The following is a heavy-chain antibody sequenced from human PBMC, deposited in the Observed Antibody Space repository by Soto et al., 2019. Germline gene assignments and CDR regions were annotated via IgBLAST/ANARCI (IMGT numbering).Heavy chain of an antibody. CDR1: GFTFSSYA. D-gene: IGHD6-13*01. V-gene: IGHV3-30-3*01. CDR2: ISYDGSNK. CDR3: ARDKLIAAAGTDWFDP. Sequence: GGSLRLSCAASGFTFSSYAMHWVRQAPGKGLEWVAVISYDGSNKYYADSVKGRFTISRDNSKNTLYLQMNSLRAEDTAVYYCARDKLIAAAGTDWFDPWGQGTLVTVSS. J-gene: IGHJ5*02.